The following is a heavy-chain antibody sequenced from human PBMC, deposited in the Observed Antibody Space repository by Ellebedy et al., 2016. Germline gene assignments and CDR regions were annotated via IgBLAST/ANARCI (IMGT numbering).Heavy chain of an antibody. J-gene: IGHJ4*02. CDR1: GFTFSDHY. CDR2: SRNKANSYTT. V-gene: IGHV3-72*01. Sequence: GGSLRLXXATSGFTFSDHYMDWVRQAPGKGLEWVARSRNKANSYTTEYAASVKGRFIISRDDSKDSLYLQMNSLKTEDTAVYYCARGGSYLPCDYWGQGTLVTVSS. CDR3: ARGGSYLPCDY. D-gene: IGHD1-26*01.